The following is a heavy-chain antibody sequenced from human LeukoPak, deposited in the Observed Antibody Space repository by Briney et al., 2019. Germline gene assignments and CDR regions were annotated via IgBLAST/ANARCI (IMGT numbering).Heavy chain of an antibody. D-gene: IGHD2-2*02. CDR3: ARDRTVVPAAISVWFDP. Sequence: SETLSVTCTVSGGSISSYYWSWIRQPPGKGLEWIGYIYYSGSTNYNPSLKSRVTISVDTSKNQFSLKLSSVTAADTAVYYCARDRTVVPAAISVWFDPWGQGTLVTVSS. J-gene: IGHJ5*02. CDR1: GGSISSYY. V-gene: IGHV4-59*12. CDR2: IYYSGST.